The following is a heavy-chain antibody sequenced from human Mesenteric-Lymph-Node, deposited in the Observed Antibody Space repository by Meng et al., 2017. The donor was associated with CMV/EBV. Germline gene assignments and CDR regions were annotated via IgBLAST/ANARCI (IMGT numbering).Heavy chain of an antibody. V-gene: IGHV1-3*01. D-gene: IGHD6-19*01. CDR3: ARDLYSSGWYFDY. Sequence: KASGYTFTSYAMHWVRQAPGQRLEWMGWINAGNGNTKYSQKFQGRVTITRDTSASTAYMELSSLRSEDTAVYYCARDLYSSGWYFDYWGQGTLVTVSS. CDR2: INAGNGNT. CDR1: GYTFTSYA. J-gene: IGHJ4*02.